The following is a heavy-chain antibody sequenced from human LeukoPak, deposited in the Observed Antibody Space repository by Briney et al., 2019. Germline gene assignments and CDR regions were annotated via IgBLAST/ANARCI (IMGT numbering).Heavy chain of an antibody. CDR1: GFTFSSYW. CDR3: ARDGIAVAGTEYYFDY. Sequence: GGSLRLSCAASGFTFSSYWMHWVRQVPNQGLMWVSRINSDETISEYVDSVNGRFTISRDNAKNTLYLQMNSLRAEDTAVYYCARDGIAVAGTEYYFDYWGQGTLVTVSS. D-gene: IGHD6-19*01. J-gene: IGHJ4*02. V-gene: IGHV3-74*01. CDR2: INSDETIS.